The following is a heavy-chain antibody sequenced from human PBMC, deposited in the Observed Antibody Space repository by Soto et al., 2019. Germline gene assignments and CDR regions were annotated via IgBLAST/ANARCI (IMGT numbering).Heavy chain of an antibody. CDR1: GFTFSIYS. J-gene: IGHJ3*02. D-gene: IGHD6-19*01. Sequence: EVQLVESGGGLVQPGESLRLSCAASGFTFSIYSMNWVRQAPGKGLEWISDINYVGSYIYYADSVKGRFTISRDNAKNSMYLQMNSLRDEHTAVYYCERDRHGERWLGLNHAFHIWGQGTMVTVSS. CDR3: ERDRHGERWLGLNHAFHI. CDR2: INYVGSYI. V-gene: IGHV3-48*02.